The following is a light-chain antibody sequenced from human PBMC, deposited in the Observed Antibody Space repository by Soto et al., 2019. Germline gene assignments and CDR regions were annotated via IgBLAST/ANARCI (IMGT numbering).Light chain of an antibody. CDR3: SSYAGSNNWV. CDR1: SSDVGGYNY. Sequence: QSALTQPPSASGSPGQSVTISCTGTSSDVGGYNYVSWYQQHPGKAPKLMTYEVSKRPSGVPDRFSGSKSGNTASLTVSGLQAEDEADYYFSSYAGSNNWVFGGGTQLTVL. CDR2: EVS. V-gene: IGLV2-8*01. J-gene: IGLJ3*02.